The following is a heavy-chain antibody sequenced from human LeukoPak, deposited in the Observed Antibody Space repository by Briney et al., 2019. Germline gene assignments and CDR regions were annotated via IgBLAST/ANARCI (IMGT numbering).Heavy chain of an antibody. CDR3: ARMGYYYDSSGYWEYFQH. V-gene: IGHV4-61*02. J-gene: IGHJ1*01. D-gene: IGHD3-22*01. Sequence: SETLSLTCTVSGGSISSGSYYWSWIRQPAGRGLEWIGRIYTSGSTNYNPSLKSRVTMSVDTSKNQFSLKLSSVTAADTAVYYCARMGYYYDSSGYWEYFQHWGQGTLVTVSS. CDR2: IYTSGST. CDR1: GGSISSGSYY.